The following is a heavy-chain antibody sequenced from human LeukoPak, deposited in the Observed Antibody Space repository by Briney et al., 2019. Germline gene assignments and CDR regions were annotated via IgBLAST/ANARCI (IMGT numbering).Heavy chain of an antibody. J-gene: IGHJ4*02. CDR1: GFTFSSYW. CDR3: ARRGCSSTSCHLDY. D-gene: IGHD2-2*01. V-gene: IGHV3-7*03. CDR2: IKQDGSEK. Sequence: GGSLRLSCAASGFTFSSYWMSWVRQAPGKGLEWVSNIKQDGSEKYYVDSVKGRFTISRDNAKKSLYLQMNSLRAEDTAVYYCARRGCSSTSCHLDYWGQGTLVTVSS.